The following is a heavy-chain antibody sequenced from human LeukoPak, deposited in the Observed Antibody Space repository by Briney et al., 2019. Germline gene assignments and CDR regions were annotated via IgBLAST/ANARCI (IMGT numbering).Heavy chain of an antibody. CDR3: AGTSSSWYQKIDY. CDR1: GGFISSYY. D-gene: IGHD6-13*01. J-gene: IGHJ4*02. CDR2: IYTSGST. V-gene: IGHV4-4*07. Sequence: SETLSLTCSVSGGFISSYYWSWIRQPAGKGLEWIGRIYTSGSTNYNPSPKSRVTMSVDTSKNQFSLNLSSVTAADTAVYYCAGTSSSWYQKIDYWGQGTLVTVSS.